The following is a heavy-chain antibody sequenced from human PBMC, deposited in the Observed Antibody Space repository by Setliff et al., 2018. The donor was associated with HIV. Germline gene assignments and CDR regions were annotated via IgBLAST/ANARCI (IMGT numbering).Heavy chain of an antibody. CDR3: ASEAGASSGWFGY. CDR2: IKEDGSER. CDR1: GFTFSGYW. J-gene: IGHJ5*01. V-gene: IGHV3-7*01. Sequence: PGGSLRLSCAASGFTFSGYWMSWVRQAPGKGLEWVANIKEDGSERYYVDSVKGRFTISRDNAKNSLYLQMNSLRAEDTAVYYCASEAGASSGWFGYWGQGTLVTVSS. D-gene: IGHD6-19*01.